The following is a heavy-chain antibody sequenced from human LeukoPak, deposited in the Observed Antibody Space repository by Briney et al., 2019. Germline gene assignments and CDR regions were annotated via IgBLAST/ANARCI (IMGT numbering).Heavy chain of an antibody. D-gene: IGHD6-13*01. J-gene: IGHJ3*02. CDR1: GYTFTSYY. CDR3: AREGLAAAGTGAFDI. V-gene: IGHV1-46*01. CDR2: INPSGGST. Sequence: ASVKASCKASGYTFTSYYMHWVRQAPGQGLEWMGIINPSGGSTSYAQKFQGRVTMTRDTSTSTVYMELSSLRSEDTAVYYCAREGLAAAGTGAFDIWGQGTMVTVSS.